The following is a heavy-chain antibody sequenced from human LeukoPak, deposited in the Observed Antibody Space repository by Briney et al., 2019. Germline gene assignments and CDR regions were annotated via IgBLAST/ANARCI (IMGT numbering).Heavy chain of an antibody. D-gene: IGHD1-26*01. CDR3: ARVGGSYIYYFDY. CDR2: MNPNSGNT. CDR1: GYIFTGYY. J-gene: IGHJ4*02. Sequence: GASVKVSCKASGYIFTGYYMHWVRQAPGQGLEWMGWMNPNSGNTGYAQKFQGRVTMTRNTSISTAYMELSSLRSEDTAVYYCARVGGSYIYYFDYWGQGTLVTVSP. V-gene: IGHV1-8*02.